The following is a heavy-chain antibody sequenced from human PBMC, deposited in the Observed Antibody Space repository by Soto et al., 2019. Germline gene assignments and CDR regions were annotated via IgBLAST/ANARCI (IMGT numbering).Heavy chain of an antibody. CDR1: GYTFTSYS. CDR2: IYAGNENT. V-gene: IGHV1-3*01. CDR3: ARASCSSTSCNNYYSYGIDV. J-gene: IGHJ6*02. Sequence: ASVKVSCKTSGYTFTSYSMHWVRQAPGQRLEWMGWIYAGNENTKYSQKFQGRVTINRDTSANTAYMELSSLRSEDTAVYYCARASCSSTSCNNYYSYGIDVWGQGTMVTVSS. D-gene: IGHD2-2*01.